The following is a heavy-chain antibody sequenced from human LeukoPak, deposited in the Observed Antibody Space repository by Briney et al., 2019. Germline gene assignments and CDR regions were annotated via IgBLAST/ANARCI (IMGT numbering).Heavy chain of an antibody. D-gene: IGHD6-6*01. CDR2: IIPIFGTA. V-gene: IGHV1-69*05. CDR3: ASGHIAARPYWFDP. J-gene: IGHJ5*02. CDR1: GGTFSSYA. Sequence: SVKVSCKASGGTFSSYAISWVRQAPGQGLEWMGGIIPIFGTANYAQKFQGRVTITTDESTSTAYMELSGLRSEDTAVHYCASGHIAARPYWFDPWGQGTLVTVSS.